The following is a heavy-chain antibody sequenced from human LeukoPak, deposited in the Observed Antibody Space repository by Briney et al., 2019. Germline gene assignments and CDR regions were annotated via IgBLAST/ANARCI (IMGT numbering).Heavy chain of an antibody. Sequence: SETLSLTCAVYGGSFSGYYCSWIRQPPGKGLEWIGEINHSGSTNYNPSLKSRVTISVDTSENQFSLKLSSVTAADTAVYYCARGRVPAAMWFDPWGQGTLVTVSS. D-gene: IGHD2-2*01. CDR3: ARGRVPAAMWFDP. CDR1: GGSFSGYY. CDR2: INHSGST. J-gene: IGHJ5*02. V-gene: IGHV4-34*01.